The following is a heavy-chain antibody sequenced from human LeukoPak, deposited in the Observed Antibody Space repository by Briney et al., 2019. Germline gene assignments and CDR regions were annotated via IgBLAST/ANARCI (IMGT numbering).Heavy chain of an antibody. V-gene: IGHV4-39*01. J-gene: IGHJ4*02. D-gene: IGHD4-17*01. CDR3: ARARGMTTIDY. Sequence: SETLSLTCTVSGGSISSSSYYWGWIRQPPGKGLEWIGSIYYSGSTYYNPSLKSRVTISVDTSKNQFSLKLSSVTAADTAVYYCARARGMTTIDYWGQGTLVTVSS. CDR2: IYYSGST. CDR1: GGSISSSSYY.